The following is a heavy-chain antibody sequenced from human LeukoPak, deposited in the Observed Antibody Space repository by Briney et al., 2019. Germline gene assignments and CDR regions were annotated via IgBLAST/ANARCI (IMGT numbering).Heavy chain of an antibody. CDR1: GGSISSYY. J-gene: IGHJ4*02. CDR3: VRAVAATAPDYFDY. V-gene: IGHV4-4*07. Sequence: SETLSLTCTVSGGSISSYYWSWIRQPAGKGLEWIGRIYTSGSTNYNPSLKSRVTMSVDTSKNQFSLKLSSVTAADTAVYYCVRAVAATAPDYFDYRGQGTLVTVSS. D-gene: IGHD6-19*01. CDR2: IYTSGST.